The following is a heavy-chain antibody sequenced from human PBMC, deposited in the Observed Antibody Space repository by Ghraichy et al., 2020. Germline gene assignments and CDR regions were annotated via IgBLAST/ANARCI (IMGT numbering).Heavy chain of an antibody. CDR2: TYYRSKWYN. V-gene: IGHV6-1*01. J-gene: IGHJ6*02. CDR3: ARGQGSSWPQAEGMDV. CDR1: GDSVSSNSAA. D-gene: IGHD6-13*01. Sequence: SQTLSLTCAISGDSVSSNSAAWNWIRQSPSRGLEWLGRTYYRSKWYNDYAVSVKSRITINPDTSKNQFSLQLNSVTPEDTAVYYCARGQGSSWPQAEGMDVWGQGTTVTVSS.